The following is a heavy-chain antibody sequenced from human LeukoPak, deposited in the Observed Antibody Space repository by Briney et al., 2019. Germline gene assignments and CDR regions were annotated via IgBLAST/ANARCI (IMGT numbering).Heavy chain of an antibody. CDR1: GFTFSSYW. CDR3: ARVGQQLVSFDY. J-gene: IGHJ4*02. D-gene: IGHD6-13*01. V-gene: IGHV3-74*01. CDR2: INGDGSST. Sequence: PGGSLRLSCAASGFTFSSYWMHWVRQAPGKGLVWVSRINGDGSSTSYADSVKGRFTISRDNAKDTLYLQMNSLRAEDTAVYYCARVGQQLVSFDYWGQGTLVTVSS.